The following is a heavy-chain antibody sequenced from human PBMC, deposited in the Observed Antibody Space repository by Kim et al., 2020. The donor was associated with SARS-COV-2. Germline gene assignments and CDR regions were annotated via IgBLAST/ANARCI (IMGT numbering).Heavy chain of an antibody. CDR3: AFRQKSYYDSSGYLGY. D-gene: IGHD3-22*01. CDR2: IYHSGST. CDR1: GGSISSSNW. J-gene: IGHJ4*02. Sequence: SETLSLTCAVSGGSISSSNWWSWVRQPPGKGLEWIGEIYHSGSTNYNPSLKSRVTISVDKSKNQFSLKLSSVTAADTAVYYCAFRQKSYYDSSGYLGYWGQGTLVTVSS. V-gene: IGHV4-4*02.